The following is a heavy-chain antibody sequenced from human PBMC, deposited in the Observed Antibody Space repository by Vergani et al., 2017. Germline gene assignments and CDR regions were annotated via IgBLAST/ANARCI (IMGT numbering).Heavy chain of an antibody. V-gene: IGHV6-1*01. J-gene: IGHJ4*02. CDR2: TYYRSKWYN. D-gene: IGHD6-13*01. CDR3: AREAGEEQLRGENLDY. Sequence: QVQLQQSGPGLVKPSQTLSLTCAISGDSVSSNSAAWNWIRQSPSRGLEWLGRTYYRSKWYNDYAVSVKSRITINPDTSKNQFSLQLNSVTAEDTAVYYCAREAGEEQLRGENLDYWGQGTLVTVSS. CDR1: GDSVSSNSAA.